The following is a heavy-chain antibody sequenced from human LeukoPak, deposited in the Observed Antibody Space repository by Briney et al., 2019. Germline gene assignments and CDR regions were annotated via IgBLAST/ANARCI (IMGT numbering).Heavy chain of an antibody. J-gene: IGHJ4*02. CDR2: IIPILGIA. Sequence: SVKVSFKASGGTFSSYAISWVRQAPGQGLEWMGRIIPILGIANYAQKFQGRVTITADKSTSTAYIELSSLRSVDTALYYCARDRDAPPIAAAGLSSDYWGQGTLVTVSS. D-gene: IGHD6-13*01. V-gene: IGHV1-69*04. CDR3: ARDRDAPPIAAAGLSSDY. CDR1: GGTFSSYA.